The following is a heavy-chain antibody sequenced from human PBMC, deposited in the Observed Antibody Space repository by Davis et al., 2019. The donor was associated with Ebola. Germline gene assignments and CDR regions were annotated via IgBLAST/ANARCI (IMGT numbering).Heavy chain of an antibody. V-gene: IGHV3-30-3*01. CDR3: ARGGVYYDTSGPDY. CDR2: ISYDGSNK. D-gene: IGHD3-22*01. J-gene: IGHJ4*02. CDR1: GFSFDAYT. Sequence: GESLKISCAASGFSFDAYTMHWVRQGPDKGLEWVTFISYDGSNKNYADSVKGRFTISRDNSKTTLYLQMNSLAPEDTAVYYCARGGVYYDTSGPDYWGQGTLVTVSS.